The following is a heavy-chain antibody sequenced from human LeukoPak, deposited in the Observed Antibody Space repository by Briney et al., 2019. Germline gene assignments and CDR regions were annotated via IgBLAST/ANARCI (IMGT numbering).Heavy chain of an antibody. D-gene: IGHD3-22*01. CDR3: ARSSLPMIVVTSRGYYFDY. Sequence: GASVKVSCKASGYTFTGYYMHWVRQAPGQGLEWMGWINPNSGGTNYAQKSQGRVTMTRDTSISTAYMELSRLRSDDTAVYYCARSSLPMIVVTSRGYYFDYWGQGTLVTVSS. V-gene: IGHV1-2*02. J-gene: IGHJ4*02. CDR2: INPNSGGT. CDR1: GYTFTGYY.